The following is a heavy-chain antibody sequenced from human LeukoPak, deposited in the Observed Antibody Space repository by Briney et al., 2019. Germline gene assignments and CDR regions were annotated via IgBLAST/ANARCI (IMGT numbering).Heavy chain of an antibody. D-gene: IGHD6-25*01. V-gene: IGHV4-59*08. CDR1: GGAINGFA. CDR3: ARRGIYGSGIDY. Sequence: PSETLSLTCTVSGGAINGFAWSWIRQPPGKGLEWIGYIYYSGSTNYNPSLKSRVTISVDTSKNQFSLKLSSVTAADTAVYYCARRGIYGSGIDYWGQGTLVTVSS. CDR2: IYYSGST. J-gene: IGHJ4*02.